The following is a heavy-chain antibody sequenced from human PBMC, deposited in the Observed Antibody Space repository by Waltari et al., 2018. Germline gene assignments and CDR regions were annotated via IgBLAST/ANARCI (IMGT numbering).Heavy chain of an antibody. D-gene: IGHD6-13*01. CDR3: ARAIAAAGSWDAFEI. V-gene: IGHV3-23*04. Sequence: EVQLVESGGGLVQPGGSLRLSCAASGFTFSSYAMSWVRQAPGKGLEWVSAISGSGGSTYYADSVKGRFTISRDNSKNTRYLQMNSRRAEDTAVYYCARAIAAAGSWDAFEIWGQGTMVTVSS. J-gene: IGHJ3*02. CDR1: GFTFSSYA. CDR2: ISGSGGST.